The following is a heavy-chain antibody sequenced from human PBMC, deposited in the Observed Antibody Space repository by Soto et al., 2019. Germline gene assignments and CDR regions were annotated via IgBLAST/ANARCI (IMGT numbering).Heavy chain of an antibody. CDR1: GDTFTSYD. V-gene: IGHV1-8*01. J-gene: IGHJ4*02. CDR3: ASGYSGYEPFDS. D-gene: IGHD5-12*01. CDR2: MNPNSGNT. Sequence: QVPLVQSGAEVKKPGASVKVSCKASGDTFTSYDINWVRQATGQGLEWMGWMNPNSGNTGYAQKFLGRVTMTRNTSISTAYMELTSLKSEDTAVYFCASGYSGYEPFDSWGQGTLVTVSS.